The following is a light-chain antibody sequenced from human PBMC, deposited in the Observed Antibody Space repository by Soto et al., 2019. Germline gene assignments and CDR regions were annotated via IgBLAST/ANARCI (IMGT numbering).Light chain of an antibody. Sequence: DIQMTQSPSSLSASVGDRVTITCRASRDITDHLAWYQQKPGQVPKLLIYTASTLQSGVPSRFTAGGSGTDFTLTITGLQPEDFASYYCQNYDSAPWTFGQGTKVEF. J-gene: IGKJ1*01. CDR1: RDITDH. CDR2: TAS. CDR3: QNYDSAPWT. V-gene: IGKV1-27*01.